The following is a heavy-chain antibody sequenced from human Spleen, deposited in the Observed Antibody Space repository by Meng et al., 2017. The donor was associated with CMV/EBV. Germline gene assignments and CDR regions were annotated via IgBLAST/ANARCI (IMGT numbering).Heavy chain of an antibody. J-gene: IGHJ4*02. CDR3: AKDSSRTSIYYFDY. Sequence: SGFTFNIHSMNWVCRAPGKGLEWVSGISNSGGNTYYADSVKGRFTISRDNSKDTLYLQMNNLRAEDTALYYCAKDSSRTSIYYFDYWGQGTLVTVSS. D-gene: IGHD6-13*01. CDR1: GFTFNIHS. CDR2: ISNSGGNT. V-gene: IGHV3-23*01.